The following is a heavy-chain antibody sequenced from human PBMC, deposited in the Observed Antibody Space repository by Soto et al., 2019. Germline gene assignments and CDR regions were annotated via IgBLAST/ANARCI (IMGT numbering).Heavy chain of an antibody. CDR3: ARQTTTGSFDY. CDR1: GGSISSYY. Sequence: SETLSLTCTVSGGSISSYYWSWIRQPPGKGLEWIGYIYYSGSTNYNPSLKSRVTISVDTSKNQFSLKLSSVTAADTAVYYCARQTTTGSFDYWGQGTLVTVSS. CDR2: IYYSGST. J-gene: IGHJ4*02. V-gene: IGHV4-59*08. D-gene: IGHD4-17*01.